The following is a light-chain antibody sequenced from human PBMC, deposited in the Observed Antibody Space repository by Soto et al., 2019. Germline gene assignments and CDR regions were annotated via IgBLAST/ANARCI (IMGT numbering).Light chain of an antibody. CDR1: QSISSW. J-gene: IGKJ3*01. V-gene: IGKV1-5*03. Sequence: DIQMTQSPSTLSASVGDRVTITCRASQSISSWLAWYQQKPGKAPKLLIYKASSLESGVPSRFSGSGSGTEFTLTISSLQPDDFATYCCQQYNSYFFTFGPGTKVDIK. CDR3: QQYNSYFFT. CDR2: KAS.